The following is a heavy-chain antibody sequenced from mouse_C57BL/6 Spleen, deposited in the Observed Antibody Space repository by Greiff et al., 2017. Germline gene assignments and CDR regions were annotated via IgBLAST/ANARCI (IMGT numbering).Heavy chain of an antibody. J-gene: IGHJ2*01. V-gene: IGHV5-17*01. CDR3: ARRPHYYGSRGLFDY. Sequence: EVKVVESGGGLVKPGGSLKLSCAASGFTFSDYGMHWVRQAPEKGLEWVAYISSGSSTIYYADTVKGRFTISRDNAKNTLFLQMTSLRSEDTAMYYCARRPHYYGSRGLFDYWGQGTTLTVSS. D-gene: IGHD1-1*01. CDR2: ISSGSSTI. CDR1: GFTFSDYG.